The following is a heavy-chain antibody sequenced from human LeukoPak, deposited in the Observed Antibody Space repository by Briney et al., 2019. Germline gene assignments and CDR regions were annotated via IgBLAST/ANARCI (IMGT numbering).Heavy chain of an antibody. D-gene: IGHD2-15*01. V-gene: IGHV4-34*01. CDR2: INHSGST. J-gene: IGHJ5*02. CDR1: GGSFSGYY. Sequence: SETLSLTCAVYGGSFSGYYWSWIRQPPGKGLEWIGEINHSGSTNYNPSLKSRVTISVDTSKNQFSLKLSSVTAADTAVYYCARLTTYSSGGSCSYGWFDPWGQGTLVTVSS. CDR3: ARLTTYSSGGSCSYGWFDP.